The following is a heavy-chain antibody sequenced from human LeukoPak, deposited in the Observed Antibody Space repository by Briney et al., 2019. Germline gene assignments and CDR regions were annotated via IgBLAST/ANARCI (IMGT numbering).Heavy chain of an antibody. CDR3: AKDPSQWLVTIDY. J-gene: IGHJ4*02. V-gene: IGHV3-48*01. D-gene: IGHD6-19*01. Sequence: GGSLRLSCAASGFTFSSYSMNWVRQAPGKGLEWISYISSSSTIYYADSVKGRFTISRDNAKNSLYLQMNSLRAEDTAVYYCAKDPSQWLVTIDYWGQGTLVTVSS. CDR1: GFTFSSYS. CDR2: ISSSSTI.